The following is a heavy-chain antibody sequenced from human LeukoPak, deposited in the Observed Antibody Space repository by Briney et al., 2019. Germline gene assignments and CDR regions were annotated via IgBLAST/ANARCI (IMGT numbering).Heavy chain of an antibody. CDR1: GGSISSSSYY. CDR2: IYYSGST. J-gene: IGHJ4*02. V-gene: IGHV4-39*01. D-gene: IGHD6-13*01. Sequence: SATLSLTCTVSGGSISSSSYYWGWIRQPPGKGLEWIGSIYYSGSTYYNPSLKSRVTISVDTSKNQFSLKLSSVTAADTAVYYCGVVQLAHFDYWGQGTLVTVSS. CDR3: GVVQLAHFDY.